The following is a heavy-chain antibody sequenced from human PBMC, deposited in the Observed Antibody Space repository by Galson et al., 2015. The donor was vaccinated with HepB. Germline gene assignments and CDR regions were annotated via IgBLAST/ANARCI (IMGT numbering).Heavy chain of an antibody. CDR3: ARRKGLVDYSGPFHNNWFDP. V-gene: IGHV5-51*01. J-gene: IGHJ5*02. CDR2: IYPGDSDT. CDR1: GYSFTSYW. D-gene: IGHD4-11*01. Sequence: QSGAEVTKPGESLKISCKGSGYSFTSYWIGWVRQMPGKGLEWMGIIYPGDSDTRYSPSFQGQVTISADKSISTAYLQWSSLKASDTAMYYCARRKGLVDYSGPFHNNWFDPWGQGTLVTVSS.